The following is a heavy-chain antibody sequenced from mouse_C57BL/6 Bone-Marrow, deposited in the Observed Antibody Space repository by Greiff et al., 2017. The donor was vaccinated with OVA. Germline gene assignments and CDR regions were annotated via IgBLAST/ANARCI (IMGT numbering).Heavy chain of an antibody. CDR2: IDPSDSYT. CDR3: ARCPNDYGSSYDYAMDY. CDR1: GYTFTSYW. D-gene: IGHD1-1*01. Sequence: QVQLQQPGAELVKPGASVKLSCKASGYTFTSYWMQWVKQRPGQGLEWIGEIDPSDSYTNYNQKFKGKSTLTVDKSSSTAYMQLSSLTSEDSAVYYCARCPNDYGSSYDYAMDYWGQGTSVTVSS. V-gene: IGHV1-69*01. J-gene: IGHJ4*01.